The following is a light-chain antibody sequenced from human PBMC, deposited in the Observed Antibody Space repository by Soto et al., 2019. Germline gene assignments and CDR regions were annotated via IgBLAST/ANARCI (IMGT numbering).Light chain of an antibody. V-gene: IGKV3-20*01. Sequence: EVVLTQSPGTLSLSPGERVTLSCRASQSVSSTYLAWYQQKPGQAPRLLIYGASSRATGIPDRFSGSGSGTDFTLTISRLEPDDFAVYYCQEYGSSRTFGQGTKVDIK. J-gene: IGKJ1*01. CDR1: QSVSSTY. CDR3: QEYGSSRT. CDR2: GAS.